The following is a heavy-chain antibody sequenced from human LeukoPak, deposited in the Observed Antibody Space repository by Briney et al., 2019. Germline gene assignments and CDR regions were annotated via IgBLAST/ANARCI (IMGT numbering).Heavy chain of an antibody. CDR3: ARDRIAVAGNYYYYYGMDV. J-gene: IGHJ6*02. D-gene: IGHD6-19*01. CDR1: DGSLSSHY. Sequence: SETLSLTCSVSDGSLSSHYWSWIRQPPGKGLEWIGYIYYSGSTNYNPSLKSRVTISLDTSKNQFSLKLSSVTAADTAVYYCARDRIAVAGNYYYYYGMDVWGQGTTVTVSS. V-gene: IGHV4-59*11. CDR2: IYYSGST.